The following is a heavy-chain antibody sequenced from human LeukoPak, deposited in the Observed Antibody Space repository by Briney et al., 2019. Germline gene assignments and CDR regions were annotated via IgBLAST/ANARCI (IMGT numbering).Heavy chain of an antibody. CDR1: GFTFSSYG. CDR2: ISYDGSNK. V-gene: IGHV3-30*03. D-gene: IGHD3-10*01. J-gene: IGHJ4*02. Sequence: LPGRSLRLSCAASGFTFSSYGMHWVRQAPGKGLEWVAVISYDGSNKYYADSVKGRFTISRDNSKNTLYLQMNSLRAEDTAVYYCARDGSLIRYFDYWGQGTLVTVSS. CDR3: ARDGSLIRYFDY.